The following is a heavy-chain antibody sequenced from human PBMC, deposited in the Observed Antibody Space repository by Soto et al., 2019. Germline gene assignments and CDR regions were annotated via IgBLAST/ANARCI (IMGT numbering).Heavy chain of an antibody. J-gene: IGHJ4*02. CDR1: GGSLRGYY. D-gene: IGHD6-19*01. Sequence: SSETLSLTCAVYGGSLRGYYWSWIRQPPGMALEWIGEINHSGSTNYNPSLQSRVTISVDTSKNHISLKVMSAIVADTAMFYCARGGAVAGPFDYWGQGTQVTVSS. CDR2: INHSGST. CDR3: ARGGAVAGPFDY. V-gene: IGHV4-34*01.